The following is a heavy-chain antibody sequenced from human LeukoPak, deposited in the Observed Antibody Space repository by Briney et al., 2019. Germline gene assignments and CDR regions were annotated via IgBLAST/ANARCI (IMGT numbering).Heavy chain of an antibody. CDR2: IYYSGST. Sequence: TSETLSLTCTVSGGSISSSSYYWGWIRQPPGKGLEWIGSIYYSGSTYYNPSLKSRVTISVDTSKNQFSLKLSSVTAADTAVYYCARARGGWNYDRALDYWGQGTLVTVSS. CDR1: GGSISSSSYY. J-gene: IGHJ4*02. D-gene: IGHD1-7*01. V-gene: IGHV4-39*07. CDR3: ARARGGWNYDRALDY.